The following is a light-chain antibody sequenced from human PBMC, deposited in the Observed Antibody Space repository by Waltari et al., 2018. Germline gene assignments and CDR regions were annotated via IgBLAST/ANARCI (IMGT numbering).Light chain of an antibody. V-gene: IGLV4-69*01. J-gene: IGLJ3*02. CDR3: QTWDTDTQV. CDR1: SGHINYV. Sequence: QLVLTQSPSASASLGASVKFTCTLSSGHINYVVTWHHQQTGKGPRYLMKIDTDGSHTKGDGIPDRFSGSSSGAERYLIISSLQSEDEADYYCQTWDTDTQVFGGGTRLTVL. CDR2: IDTDGSH.